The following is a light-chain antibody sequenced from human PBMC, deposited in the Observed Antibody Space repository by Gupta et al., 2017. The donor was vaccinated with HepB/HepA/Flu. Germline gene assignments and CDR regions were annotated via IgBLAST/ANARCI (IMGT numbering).Light chain of an antibody. J-gene: IGLJ2*01. CDR1: ALSKQY. CDR2: KDS. CDR3: QSSDLTRAFVV. Sequence: SYDLTQPPSVSVSPGQKAKTTCSGDALSKQYAFWYQQKPGQAPVVLISKDSERSSGIPERFSGSSSGTTVTLTISGVQAGDEADYYCQSSDLTRAFVVFAGGTKLTVL. V-gene: IGLV3-25*03.